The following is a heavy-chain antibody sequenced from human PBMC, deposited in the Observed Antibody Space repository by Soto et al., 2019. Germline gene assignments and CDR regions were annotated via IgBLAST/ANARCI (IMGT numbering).Heavy chain of an antibody. J-gene: IGHJ5*02. Sequence: SQNLSPTCAISWYSLSKYSAAWNWIPQSPSGGVEGVDRKCYRSRVISDYAVSVKSRLIINPDTSKNQFSLHQKSETPKDTSFYYCVRDRYSNSGWFDPWGQGTTVAVSS. CDR1: WYSLSKYSAA. CDR2: KCYRSRVIS. V-gene: IGHV6-1*01. D-gene: IGHD3-10*01. CDR3: VRDRYSNSGWFDP.